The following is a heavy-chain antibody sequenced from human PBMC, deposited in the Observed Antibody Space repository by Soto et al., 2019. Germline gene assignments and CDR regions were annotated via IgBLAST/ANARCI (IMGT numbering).Heavy chain of an antibody. CDR2: INPNGGST. CDR1: GDTFTSYY. J-gene: IGHJ4*02. V-gene: IGHV1-46*01. CDR3: ALDRGGYYHFDH. Sequence: ASVKVSCKAPGDTFTSYYMHWVRPAPGHGLEWMGVINPNGGSTRFAQKFQGRVTMTRDTSTSTVYMELRGLTSEDTAVYYCALDRGGYYHFDHWGQGTLVNVSS. D-gene: IGHD3-22*01.